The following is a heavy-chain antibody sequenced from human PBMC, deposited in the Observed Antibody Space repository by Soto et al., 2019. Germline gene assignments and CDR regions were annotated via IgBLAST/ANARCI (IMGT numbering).Heavy chain of an antibody. J-gene: IGHJ6*02. V-gene: IGHV2-70*01. Sequence: VSGPTLVNPTQTLTLTCTFSGFSLSTSGMCVSWIRQPPGKALEWLALIDWDDDKYYSTSLKTRLTISKDTSKNQVVLTMTNMDPVDTATYYCARISAGVRGVIPPDVLGPGTTVTVSS. D-gene: IGHD3-10*01. CDR2: IDWDDDK. CDR1: GFSLSTSGMC. CDR3: ARISAGVRGVIPPDV.